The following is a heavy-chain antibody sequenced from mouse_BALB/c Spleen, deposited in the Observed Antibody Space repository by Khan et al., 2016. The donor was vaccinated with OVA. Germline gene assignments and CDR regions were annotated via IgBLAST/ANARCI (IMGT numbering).Heavy chain of an antibody. V-gene: IGHV1-9*01. Sequence: QVQLKESGAELMKPGASVKLSCKATGYTFSSYWIGWVKQRPGHGLEWIAEILPGSGSTNYNEKFKGKATFTADTSSSTAYMQLSSLTSEDSAVYYGARGKYKGSSAWFGYWGQGTLVTVSA. CDR1: GYTFSSYW. J-gene: IGHJ3*01. D-gene: IGHD1-1*01. CDR3: ARGKYKGSSAWFGY. CDR2: ILPGSGST.